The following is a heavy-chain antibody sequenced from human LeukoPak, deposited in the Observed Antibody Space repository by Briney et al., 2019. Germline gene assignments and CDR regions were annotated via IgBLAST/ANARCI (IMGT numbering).Heavy chain of an antibody. V-gene: IGHV3-30*18. CDR3: TKGWRLLDY. CDR2: ISYDGRDK. CDR1: GLSLSPYS. J-gene: IGHJ4*02. Sequence: GGSLRLSCAASGLSLSPYSMNWVRQAPGKGLEWVALISYDGRDKYYADSVKGRFTISRDNSKNTLSLQMNTLRAEDTAVYYCTKGWRLLDYWGLGTLVTVSS. D-gene: IGHD2-15*01.